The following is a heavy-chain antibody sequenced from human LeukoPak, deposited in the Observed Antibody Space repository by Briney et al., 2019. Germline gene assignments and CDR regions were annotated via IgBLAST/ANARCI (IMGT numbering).Heavy chain of an antibody. CDR2: IYTSGST. CDR1: GGSISSYY. V-gene: IGHV4-4*07. Sequence: SETLSLTCTVSGGSISSYYWSWIRQPAGKGLEWIGRIYTSGSTNYNPSLKSRVTMSVDTSKNQFSLKLSSVTAADTAVYYCARDFADDFWTMYNWFDPWGQGTLVTASS. J-gene: IGHJ5*02. D-gene: IGHD3-3*01. CDR3: ARDFADDFWTMYNWFDP.